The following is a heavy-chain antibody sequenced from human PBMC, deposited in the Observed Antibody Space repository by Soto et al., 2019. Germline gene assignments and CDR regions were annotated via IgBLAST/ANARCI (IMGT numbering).Heavy chain of an antibody. J-gene: IGHJ4*02. Sequence: ETLSLTCAVYGGSFSGYYWSWIRQPPGKGLEWIGEINHSGSTNYNPSLKSRVTISVDTSKNQFSLKLSSVTAADTAVYYCARGSEAVASANFDYWGQGTLVTVS. D-gene: IGHD6-19*01. CDR1: GGSFSGYY. V-gene: IGHV4-34*01. CDR3: ARGSEAVASANFDY. CDR2: INHSGST.